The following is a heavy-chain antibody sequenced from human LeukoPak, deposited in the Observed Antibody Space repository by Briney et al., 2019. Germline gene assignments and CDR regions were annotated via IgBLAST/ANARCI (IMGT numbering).Heavy chain of an antibody. CDR1: GFTFSSYS. V-gene: IGHV3-21*01. CDR2: ISGSSSYI. J-gene: IGHJ1*01. Sequence: GGSLRLSCAVSGFTFSSYSMNWVRQAPGKGLEWVSFISGSSSYIYYADSVKGRFTISRDNAKNSLYLQVNSLRAEDTAVYYCATSDGSYFRYWGQGTLVTVSS. CDR3: ATSDGSYFRY. D-gene: IGHD1-26*01.